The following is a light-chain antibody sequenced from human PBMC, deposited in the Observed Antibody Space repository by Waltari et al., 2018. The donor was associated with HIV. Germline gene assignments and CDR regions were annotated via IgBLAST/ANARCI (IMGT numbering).Light chain of an antibody. CDR2: DAS. J-gene: IGKJ1*01. CDR3: QQYNDWPRT. CDR1: ESARSK. V-gene: IGKV3-15*01. Sequence: EIVITQSPVTLSVSPGDTATLSCRASESARSKLAWYQQKAGQAPRLLIYDASTRASGIPARFSGSGSGTEFTLTISSLQSEDFAVYYCQQYNDWPRTFGQGTKVESK.